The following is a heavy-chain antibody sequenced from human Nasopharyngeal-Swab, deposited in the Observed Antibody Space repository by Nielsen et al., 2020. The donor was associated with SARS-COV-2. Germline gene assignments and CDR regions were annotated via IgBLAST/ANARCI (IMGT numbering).Heavy chain of an antibody. CDR3: ARDPVWFGELTSYYYYGMDV. CDR2: INAGNGNT. Sequence: SVKVSCKASGYTFTSYAMHWVRQAPGQRLEWMGWINAGNGNTKYSQKFQGRVTITRDTSASTAYMELSSLRSEDTAVYYCARDPVWFGELTSYYYYGMDVWGQGTTVTVSS. CDR1: GYTFTSYA. J-gene: IGHJ6*02. D-gene: IGHD3-10*01. V-gene: IGHV1-3*01.